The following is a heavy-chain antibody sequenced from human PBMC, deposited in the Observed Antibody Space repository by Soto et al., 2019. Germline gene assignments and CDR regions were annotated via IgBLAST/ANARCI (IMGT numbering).Heavy chain of an antibody. V-gene: IGHV4-31*03. CDR1: GGSISSSVYY. CDR3: ARGTVTVTARGFDY. Sequence: QVQLQESGPGLVKPSQTLSLTCTVSGGSISSSVYYCSWIRQHPGKGLEWIAYIYYSGRNYYNPSPKSRVTITVDTSKNQLSQKLGSVTTADTAVYYCARGTVTVTARGFDYWGQGTLVTVSS. J-gene: IGHJ4*02. CDR2: IYYSGRN. D-gene: IGHD2-21*02.